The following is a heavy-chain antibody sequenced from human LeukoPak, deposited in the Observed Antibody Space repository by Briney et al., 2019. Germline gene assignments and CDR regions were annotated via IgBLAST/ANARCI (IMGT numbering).Heavy chain of an antibody. CDR3: ASGRSIRYSDF. V-gene: IGHV4-30-2*01. Sequence: SQTLSLTCAVSGGSISSGGYSWSWIRQPPGKGLEWIGYIYHSGSTYYNPSLKSRVTISVDTSKSQFSLRLTSVTAADRAVYYCASGRSIRYSDFWGQGVLVTVSS. CDR2: IYHSGST. D-gene: IGHD1-26*01. CDR1: GGSISSGGYS. J-gene: IGHJ4*02.